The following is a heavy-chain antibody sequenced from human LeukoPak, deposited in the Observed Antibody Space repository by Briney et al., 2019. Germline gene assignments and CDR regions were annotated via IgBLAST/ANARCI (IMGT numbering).Heavy chain of an antibody. V-gene: IGHV3-23*01. CDR1: GFTFSSYA. J-gene: IGHJ1*01. D-gene: IGHD2-2*01. CDR3: ATSAAKAFQD. Sequence: GGSLRLSCAASGFTFSSYAINWVRQAPGKGLEWVSVIGGGGSITYYADSVKGRFTISRDNSKNTLYLQMNSLRAEDTAVYYCATSAAKAFQDWGQGTLVTVSS. CDR2: IGGGGSIT.